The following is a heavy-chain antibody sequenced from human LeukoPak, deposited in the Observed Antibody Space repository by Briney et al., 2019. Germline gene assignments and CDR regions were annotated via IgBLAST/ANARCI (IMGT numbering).Heavy chain of an antibody. D-gene: IGHD6-19*01. J-gene: IGHJ5*02. CDR1: GFTFSSYA. Sequence: GGSLRLSCAASGFTFSSYAMHWVRQAPGKGLEWVAVISYDGSNKYYADSVKGRFTISRDNSKNTLYLQMSSLRAEDTAVYYCARDQSSGWYFWFDPWGQGTLVTVSS. V-gene: IGHV3-30-3*01. CDR3: ARDQSSGWYFWFDP. CDR2: ISYDGSNK.